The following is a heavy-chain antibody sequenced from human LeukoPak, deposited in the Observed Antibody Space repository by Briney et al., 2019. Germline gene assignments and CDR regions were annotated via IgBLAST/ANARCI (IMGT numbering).Heavy chain of an antibody. CDR2: ISAYNGNT. CDR3: ASGIAAAGNHYYYGMDV. J-gene: IGHJ6*02. Sequence: ASVKVSCKASGYTFTSYGISWVRQAPGQGLEWMGWISAYNGNTNYAQKLQGRVTMTTDTSTSTAYMELRSLRSDDTAVYYCASGIAAAGNHYYYGMDVWGQGTTVTVSS. D-gene: IGHD6-13*01. V-gene: IGHV1-18*01. CDR1: GYTFTSYG.